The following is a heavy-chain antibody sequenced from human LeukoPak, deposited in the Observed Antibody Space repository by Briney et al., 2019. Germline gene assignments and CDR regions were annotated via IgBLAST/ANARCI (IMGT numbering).Heavy chain of an antibody. CDR3: ARRGGYYDSSGSDAFDI. CDR2: INPNSGGT. D-gene: IGHD3-22*01. Sequence: ASVKVSCKASGYIFSDYYMHWVRQAPGQGLEWMGWINPNSGGTNYAQKFQGRVTMTRDTSISTAYMELSRLRSDDTAVYYCARRGGYYDSSGSDAFDIWGQGTMVTVSS. J-gene: IGHJ3*02. CDR1: GYIFSDYY. V-gene: IGHV1-2*02.